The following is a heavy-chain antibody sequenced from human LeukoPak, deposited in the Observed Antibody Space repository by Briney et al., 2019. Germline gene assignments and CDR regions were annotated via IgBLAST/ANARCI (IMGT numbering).Heavy chain of an antibody. CDR3: VKGRRRGYAYGTLEP. J-gene: IGHJ5*02. V-gene: IGHV3-43*01. Sequence: PGGSLRLSCAASGFTFDYYTMYWVRPGPEKGLEWVSLISMDGVNTFYADPVKGRFTISRDNNKNSLYLQMNGLRTDDTGLYYCVKGRRRGYAYGTLEPWGQGTLVSVS. CDR1: GFTFDYYT. CDR2: ISMDGVNT. D-gene: IGHD5-18*01.